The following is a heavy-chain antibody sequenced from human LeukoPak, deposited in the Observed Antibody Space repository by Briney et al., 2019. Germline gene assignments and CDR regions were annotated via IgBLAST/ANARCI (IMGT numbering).Heavy chain of an antibody. D-gene: IGHD3-9*01. CDR1: GGSISSGSYY. V-gene: IGHV4-61*02. CDR3: ARAEGSYYDILTGYFDC. CDR2: IYTSGST. Sequence: SETLSLTCTVSGGSISSGSYYWSWIRQPAGKGLEWIGRIYTSGSTNYNPSLKSRVTISVDTSKNQFSLKLSSVTAADTAVYYCARAEGSYYDILTGYFDCWGQGTLVTVSS. J-gene: IGHJ4*02.